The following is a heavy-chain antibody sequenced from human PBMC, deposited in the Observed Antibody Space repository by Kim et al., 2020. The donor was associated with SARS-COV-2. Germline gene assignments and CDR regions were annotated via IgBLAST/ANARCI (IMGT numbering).Heavy chain of an antibody. CDR2: IYYSGST. CDR3: AGSGNPFTWGWWFDP. J-gene: IGHJ5*02. Sequence: SETLSLTCTVSGGSISSYYWNWIRQPPGKGLEWIGYIYYSGSTNYNPSLKSRVTISVDTSKNQFSLKLSSVTAADTAVYYCAGSGNPFTWGWWFDPWGQGTLVTVSS. CDR1: GGSISSYY. V-gene: IGHV4-59*01. D-gene: IGHD3-10*01.